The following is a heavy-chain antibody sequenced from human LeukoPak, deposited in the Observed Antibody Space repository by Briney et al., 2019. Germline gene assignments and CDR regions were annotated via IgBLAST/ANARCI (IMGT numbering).Heavy chain of an antibody. CDR2: ISFDGST. D-gene: IGHD3-3*01. J-gene: IGHJ4*02. CDR3: ARGDYDSYYFDY. Sequence: GGSLRLSCAASGFTFSDYWMHWVRQAPGKGLVWVSCISFDGSTTYADSVKGRFTIPRDNAKNTVHLQMDSLRAEDTAVYYCARGDYDSYYFDYWGQGTLVTVSS. V-gene: IGHV3-74*01. CDR1: GFTFSDYW.